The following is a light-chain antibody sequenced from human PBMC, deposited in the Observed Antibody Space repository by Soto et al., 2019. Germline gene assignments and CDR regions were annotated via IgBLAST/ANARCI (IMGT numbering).Light chain of an antibody. CDR3: QQTYIARS. CDR2: AAS. CDR1: QSISTY. Sequence: DIQMTQSPSSLSASVGDRVTITCRASQSISTYLNWYQQKPGKAPKVVIYAASSLQSGVPSRFSGSGYGTDFTLTISSLQPEDFATYYCQQTYIARSFGQGTKVEIK. J-gene: IGKJ1*01. V-gene: IGKV1-39*01.